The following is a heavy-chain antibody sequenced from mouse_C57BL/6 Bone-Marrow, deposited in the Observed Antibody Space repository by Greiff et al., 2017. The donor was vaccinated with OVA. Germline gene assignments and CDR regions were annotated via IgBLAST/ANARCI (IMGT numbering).Heavy chain of an antibody. V-gene: IGHV1-39*01. CDR1: GYSFPDYN. D-gene: IGHD3-3*01. CDR2: INPNYGTT. J-gene: IGHJ1*03. CDR3: ARKGLIPYWYFDV. Sequence: EVQLQQSGPELVKPGASVKISCKASGYSFPDYNMTWVKQSNGKSLEWIGVINPNYGTTSYNQKFKGKATLTVDQSSSTAYMQLNSLTSEDSAVYYCARKGLIPYWYFDVWGTGTTVTVSS.